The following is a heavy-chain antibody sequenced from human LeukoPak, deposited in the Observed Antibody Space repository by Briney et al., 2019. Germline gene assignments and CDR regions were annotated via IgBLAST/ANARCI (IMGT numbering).Heavy chain of an antibody. CDR3: ARQYSSSSEADY. CDR1: GFTFSSYA. Sequence: GGSLRLSCAASGFTFSSYAMSWVRQAPGKGLEWVSAISGSGGSTYYADPVKGRFTISRDNSKNTLYLQMNSLRAEDTAVYYCARQYSSSSEADYWGQGTLVTVSS. V-gene: IGHV3-23*01. D-gene: IGHD6-6*01. J-gene: IGHJ4*02. CDR2: ISGSGGST.